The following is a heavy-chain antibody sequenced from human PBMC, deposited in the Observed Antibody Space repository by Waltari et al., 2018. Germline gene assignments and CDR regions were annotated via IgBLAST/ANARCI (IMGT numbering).Heavy chain of an antibody. Sequence: QVQLVESGGGVVQPGRSLRLSCTGSGFTFSAYAMHWVRQAPGKGLEWVAFTPYYGTTKKYADSVKGRFTISRDNSENTLYLQMNSLTADDTAVYYCATEGDGPNGAFEIWGQGTMVTVSS. CDR1: GFTFSAYA. V-gene: IGHV3-30*01. CDR2: TPYYGTTK. J-gene: IGHJ3*02. D-gene: IGHD2-8*01. CDR3: ATEGDGPNGAFEI.